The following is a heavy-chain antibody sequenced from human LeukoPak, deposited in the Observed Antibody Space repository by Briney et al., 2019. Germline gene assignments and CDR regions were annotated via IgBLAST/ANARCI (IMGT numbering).Heavy chain of an antibody. Sequence: GGSLRLSCAASGFTFSIYNMNWVRQAPGKGLEWVAVISYDGSNKYYADSVKGRFTISRDNSKNTLYLQMNSLRAEDTAVYYCAKEGGLRRDGYNYGFDYWGQGTLVTVSS. J-gene: IGHJ4*02. CDR1: GFTFSIYN. V-gene: IGHV3-30*18. CDR3: AKEGGLRRDGYNYGFDY. CDR2: ISYDGSNK. D-gene: IGHD5-24*01.